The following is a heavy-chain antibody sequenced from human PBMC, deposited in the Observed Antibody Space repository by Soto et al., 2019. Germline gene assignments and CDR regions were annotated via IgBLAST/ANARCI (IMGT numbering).Heavy chain of an antibody. CDR3: ARNGDSSDYRGWFDP. V-gene: IGHV3-66*01. J-gene: IGHJ5*02. CDR2: IYSGGTT. Sequence: EVQLVESGGGLVQPGGSLSLSCAASGFTVSSNYMSWVRQAPGKGLEWVSVIYSGGTTYYADSVKGRFTISRDNSKNTLYLQMNSLSAEDTAVYYCARNGDSSDYRGWFDPWGQGTLVTVSS. D-gene: IGHD3-22*01. CDR1: GFTVSSNY.